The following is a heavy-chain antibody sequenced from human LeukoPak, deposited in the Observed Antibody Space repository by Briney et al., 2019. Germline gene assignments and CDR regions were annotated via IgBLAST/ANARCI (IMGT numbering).Heavy chain of an antibody. CDR1: GYTFTSYD. CDR2: MNPNSGNT. CDR3: ASVDSSGYYYYY. V-gene: IGHV1-8*01. Sequence: ASVKVSCKASGYTFTSYDINWVRQAPGQGLEWMGWMNPNSGNTVYAQRFQGRVTMTRNTSIRTAYMELSSLRSEDTAVYYCASVDSSGYYYYYWGQGTLVTVSS. J-gene: IGHJ4*02. D-gene: IGHD3-22*01.